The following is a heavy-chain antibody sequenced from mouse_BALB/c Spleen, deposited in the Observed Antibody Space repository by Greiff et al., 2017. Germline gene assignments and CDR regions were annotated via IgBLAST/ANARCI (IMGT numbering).Heavy chain of an antibody. CDR2: ISSGGGST. CDR1: GFAFSSYD. D-gene: IGHD1-1*01. J-gene: IGHJ2*01. CDR3: ARRGSSSYVDY. Sequence: EVHLVESGGGLVKPGGSLKLSCAASGFAFSSYDMSWVRQTPEKRLEWVAYISSGGGSTYYPDTVKGRFTISRDNAKNTLYLQMSSLKSEDTAMYYCARRGSSSYVDYGGQGTTLTVSS. V-gene: IGHV5-12-1*01.